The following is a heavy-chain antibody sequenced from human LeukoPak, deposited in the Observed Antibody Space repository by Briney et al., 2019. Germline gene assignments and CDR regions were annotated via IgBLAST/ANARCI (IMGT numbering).Heavy chain of an antibody. CDR1: GGSISSGDYY. J-gene: IGHJ4*02. CDR3: ARGWDNNDSSGYSA. CDR2: IYYSGTT. Sequence: SETLSLTCTVSGGSISSGDYYWSWIRQPPGKGLEWIGYIYYSGTTYYNPSLKSRVTISIDTSKNQFSLRLTSVTAADTAVYYCARGWDNNDSSGYSAWGQGTLVTVSS. D-gene: IGHD3-22*01. V-gene: IGHV4-30-4*01.